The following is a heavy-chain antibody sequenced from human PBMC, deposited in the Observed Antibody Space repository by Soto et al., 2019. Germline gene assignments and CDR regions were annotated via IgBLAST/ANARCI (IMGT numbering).Heavy chain of an antibody. D-gene: IGHD1-26*01. V-gene: IGHV3-23*01. CDR2: ITAATGTT. J-gene: IGHJ6*02. CDR3: AKAKGRSNFYYSGLDV. CDR1: GFTFGSYG. Sequence: EVQLLESGGGLVQPGGSLRLSCAASGFTFGSYGMTWVRQAPGKGLECVSGITAATGTTHYADSVKGRFTISRDLSTNTLFLQMNSLRAADSAVYYCAKAKGRSNFYYSGLDVWGQGTTVTVSS.